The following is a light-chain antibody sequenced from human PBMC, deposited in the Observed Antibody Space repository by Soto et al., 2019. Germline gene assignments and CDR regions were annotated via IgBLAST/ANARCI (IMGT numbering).Light chain of an antibody. CDR2: KIS. CDR1: QTLVDSDGSTY. CDR3: MQVTQFPWT. J-gene: IGKJ1*01. V-gene: IGKV2-24*01. Sequence: DIVMTQTPLSSPVTLGQPASISCRSSQTLVDSDGSTYVSWLQQRPGQPPRLLIYKISNRLSGVPERFSGSGAGTDFTLKISRVEAEDVGIYYCMQVTQFPWTFGQGTKVEIK.